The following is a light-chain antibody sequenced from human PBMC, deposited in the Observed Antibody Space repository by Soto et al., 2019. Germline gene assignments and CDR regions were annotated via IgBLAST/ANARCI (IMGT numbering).Light chain of an antibody. CDR3: QQANSFPLT. J-gene: IGKJ4*01. V-gene: IGKV1-5*03. CDR2: EAS. Sequence: DIQMTQSPSTLSASVGDRVTITCRASQSISTWLAWYQQKSGKAPKLLIYEASTLGSGVPSRFSGSGSGTEFTLTISSLQPDDFATYYCQQANSFPLTFGGGTKVDIK. CDR1: QSISTW.